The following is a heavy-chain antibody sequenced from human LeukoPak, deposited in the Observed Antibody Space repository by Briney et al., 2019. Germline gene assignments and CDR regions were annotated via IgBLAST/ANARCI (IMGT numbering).Heavy chain of an antibody. J-gene: IGHJ6*02. Sequence: PGGSLRLSCAASGFTFSSYGMHWVRQAPGKGLEWVAVISYDGSNKYYADSVKGRFTISRDNSKNTLYLQMNSLRAEDTAVYYCAKDVTDLIAYYGMDVWGQGTTVTVSS. CDR2: ISYDGSNK. V-gene: IGHV3-30*18. CDR3: AKDVTDLIAYYGMDV. D-gene: IGHD3-16*01. CDR1: GFTFSSYG.